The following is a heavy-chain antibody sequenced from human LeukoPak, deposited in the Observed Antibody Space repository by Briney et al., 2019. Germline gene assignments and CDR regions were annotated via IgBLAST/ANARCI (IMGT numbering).Heavy chain of an antibody. D-gene: IGHD5-12*01. Sequence: GGSLRLSCAASGFTFSSYWMTWVRQAPGKGLEWVSYISSRGTITYYADSVKGRFTISRDNAKNSLFLHMNSLRAEDTAVYYCASPPSGSSPDGDYWGQGTLVTVSS. CDR2: ISSRGTIT. CDR3: ASPPSGSSPDGDY. V-gene: IGHV3-48*04. CDR1: GFTFSSYW. J-gene: IGHJ4*02.